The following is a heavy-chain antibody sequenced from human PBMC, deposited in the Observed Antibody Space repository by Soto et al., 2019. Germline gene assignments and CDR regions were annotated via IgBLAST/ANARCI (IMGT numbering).Heavy chain of an antibody. CDR1: GGSISSGGYY. CDR3: ARGHRYDYGDYIDCYGMDV. CDR2: IYYSGST. J-gene: IGHJ6*02. Sequence: QVQLQESGPGLVKPSQTLSLTCTVSGGSISSGGYYWSWIRQHPGKVLEWIGYIYYSGSTYYNPYLRSRVTMSVDPSNTQVSLKLSSVTAADTAVYYCARGHRYDYGDYIDCYGMDVWGQGTTVTVSS. D-gene: IGHD4-17*01. V-gene: IGHV4-31*03.